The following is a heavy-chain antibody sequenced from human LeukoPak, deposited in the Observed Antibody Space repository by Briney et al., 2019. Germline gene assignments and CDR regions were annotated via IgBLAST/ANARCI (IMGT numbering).Heavy chain of an antibody. V-gene: IGHV4-38-2*01. CDR2: IYHSGST. D-gene: IGHD1-14*01. CDR3: ARGGNGWYFDL. Sequence: SGTLSLTCGVSGYSISSGYYWGWIRQPPGKGLEWIGSIYHSGSTYYNPSLKSRVTISVDTSKNQFSLKLSSVTAADTAVYYCARGGNGWYFDLWGRGTLVTVSS. J-gene: IGHJ2*01. CDR1: GYSISSGYY.